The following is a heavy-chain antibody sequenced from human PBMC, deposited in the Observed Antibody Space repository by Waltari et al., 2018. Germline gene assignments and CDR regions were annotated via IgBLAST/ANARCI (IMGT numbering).Heavy chain of an antibody. CDR2: ISSTSSYI. V-gene: IGHV3-21*01. CDR1: GFNFGNFA. J-gene: IGHJ4*02. CDR3: ARVGAIISLDY. D-gene: IGHD3-16*01. Sequence: EVQLVESGGGLVNPGGSLRLSCAASGFNFGNFAINWVRQAPGKGLEWVSSISSTSSYIYDADSVKGRFTISRDNAKNSLYLQMNSLRADDTAVYYCARVGAIISLDYWGQGTLVTVSS.